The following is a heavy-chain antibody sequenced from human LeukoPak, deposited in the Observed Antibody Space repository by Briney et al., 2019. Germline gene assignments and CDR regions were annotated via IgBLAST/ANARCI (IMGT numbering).Heavy chain of an antibody. CDR3: ARGAGHFDYVWGSYYFDY. CDR2: IYTSGST. D-gene: IGHD3-16*01. V-gene: IGHV4-61*09. J-gene: IGHJ4*02. Sequence: SETLSLTCTVSGGSISSGSYYWSWIRQPAGKGLEWIGHIYTSGSTNYNPSLKSRVTISVDTSKNQFSLKLSSVTAADTAVYYCARGAGHFDYVWGSYYFDYWGQGTLVTVSS. CDR1: GGSISSGSYY.